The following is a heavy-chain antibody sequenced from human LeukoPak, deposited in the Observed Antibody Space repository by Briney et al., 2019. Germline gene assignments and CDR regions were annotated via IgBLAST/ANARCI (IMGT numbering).Heavy chain of an antibody. CDR3: AKDQYYDSSGYLDY. CDR1: GFTFDDYA. D-gene: IGHD3-22*01. CDR2: ISWNSGSI. J-gene: IGHJ4*02. Sequence: SGGSLRLSCAASGFTFDDYAMHWVRQAPAKGREWVSGISWNSGSIGYADSVKGRFTISRDNAKNSLYLQMNSLRAEDMALYYCAKDQYYDSSGYLDYWGQGTLVTVSS. V-gene: IGHV3-9*03.